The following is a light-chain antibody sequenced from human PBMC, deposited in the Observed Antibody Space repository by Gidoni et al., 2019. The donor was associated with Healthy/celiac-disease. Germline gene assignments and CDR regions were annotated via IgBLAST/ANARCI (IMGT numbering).Light chain of an antibody. CDR3: QQSYSTPRWT. V-gene: IGKV1-39*01. Sequence: DIQMNQSPSSLSASVGDRVTIPRRESQSISSYLNWYQQKPGKAPKLLIYAASSLHSGVPSRFSGSGSGTDFTLTISSLQPEDFATYYCQQSYSTPRWTFXXXTKVEIK. J-gene: IGKJ1*01. CDR1: QSISSY. CDR2: AAS.